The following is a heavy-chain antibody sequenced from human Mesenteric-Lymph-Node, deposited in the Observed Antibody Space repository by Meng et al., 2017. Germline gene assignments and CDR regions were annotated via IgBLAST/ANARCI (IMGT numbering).Heavy chain of an antibody. J-gene: IGHJ4*02. CDR2: IYHSGST. Sequence: SVPALFNPSVSLSFTSPASVASISSSTWWSWGRQPPGKGLEWIGEIYHSGSTNYNPSLKSRVTISVDKSKNQFSLKLSSVTAADTAVYYCASFPPPGKQWLVTDYWGQGTLVTVSS. D-gene: IGHD6-19*01. V-gene: IGHV4-4*02. CDR3: ASFPPPGKQWLVTDY. CDR1: VASISSSTW.